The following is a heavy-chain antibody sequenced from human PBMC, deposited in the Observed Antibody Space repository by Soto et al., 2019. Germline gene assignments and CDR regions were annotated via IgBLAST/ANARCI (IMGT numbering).Heavy chain of an antibody. V-gene: IGHV1-69*02. CDR3: ARSLYEYSSSPELDY. CDR2: IIPILGIA. J-gene: IGHJ4*02. Sequence: QVQLVQSGAEVKKPGSSVKVSCKASGGTFSSYTISWVRQAPGQGLEWMGRIIPILGIANYAQKFQGSVTITADKSTSTAYMELSSLRSEDTAVYYCARSLYEYSSSPELDYWGQGTLVTVSS. CDR1: GGTFSSYT. D-gene: IGHD6-6*01.